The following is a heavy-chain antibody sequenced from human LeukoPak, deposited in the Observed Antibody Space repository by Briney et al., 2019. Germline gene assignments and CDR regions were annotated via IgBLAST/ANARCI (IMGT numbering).Heavy chain of an antibody. CDR3: ARHIVGEQNFDY. D-gene: IGHD3-16*02. CDR1: GFPFGAYW. Sequence: GGSLRLSCAASGFPFGAYWMSWSRQAPGKGPEWVARIKDDGSAQFYVDSLEGRFTISRDNAKNTLYLQMDTMRVEDTAVYYCARHIVGEQNFDYWSQGTLVTVSS. J-gene: IGHJ4*02. CDR2: IKDDGSAQ. V-gene: IGHV3-7*01.